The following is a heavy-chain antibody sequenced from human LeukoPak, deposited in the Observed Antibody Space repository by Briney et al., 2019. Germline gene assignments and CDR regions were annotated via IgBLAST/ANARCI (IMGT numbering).Heavy chain of an antibody. Sequence: GGSLRLSCAASEFTFSSYSMNWVRQAPGKGLEWVSYISSSSSTIYYADSVKGRFTISRDNAKNSLYLQMNSLRAEDTAVYYCARFPGYCSGGSCYSGAFDIWGQGTMVTVSS. CDR1: EFTFSSYS. J-gene: IGHJ3*02. CDR3: ARFPGYCSGGSCYSGAFDI. CDR2: ISSSSSTI. D-gene: IGHD2-15*01. V-gene: IGHV3-48*01.